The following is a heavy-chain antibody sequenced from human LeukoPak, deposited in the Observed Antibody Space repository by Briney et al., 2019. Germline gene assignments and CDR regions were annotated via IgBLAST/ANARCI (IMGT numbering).Heavy chain of an antibody. Sequence: GGSLRLSCAGSGFSFSSYGIHWVRQAPGNGLEWMAFIRSDGSNKYYADSVKGRFTISRDNSKNTLYRQMNSLRAEDTAVYYCARILDSAWGELGYWGQGTLVTVSS. V-gene: IGHV3-30*02. CDR3: ARILDSAWGELGY. J-gene: IGHJ4*02. D-gene: IGHD6-19*01. CDR2: IRSDGSNK. CDR1: GFSFSSYG.